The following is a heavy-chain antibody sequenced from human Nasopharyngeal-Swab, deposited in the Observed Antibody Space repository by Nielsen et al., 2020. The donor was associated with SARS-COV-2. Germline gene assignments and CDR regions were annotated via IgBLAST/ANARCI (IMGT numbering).Heavy chain of an antibody. D-gene: IGHD1-1*01. CDR2: ISSSGGTI. V-gene: IGHV3-11*04. Sequence: GESLKISCAASGFTFSDYYMTWIRQAPGKGLEWVSYISSSGGTIYYADSVKGRFTISRDNAKNSLYLQMNSLRDEDTAVYYCASNWNDIRYYYYGMDVWGQGTTVTVSS. CDR1: GFTFSDYY. J-gene: IGHJ6*02. CDR3: ASNWNDIRYYYYGMDV.